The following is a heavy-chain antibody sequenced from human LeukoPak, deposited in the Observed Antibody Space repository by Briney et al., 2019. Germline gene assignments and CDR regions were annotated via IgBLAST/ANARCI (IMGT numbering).Heavy chain of an antibody. D-gene: IGHD6-19*01. CDR1: GGSISSYY. CDR2: IYYSGST. CDR3: ARVGVAGDYFDY. V-gene: IGHV4-59*01. Sequence: SETLSLTCTVSGGSISSYYWSWIRQPPGKGLEWIGYIYYSGSTNYNPSLKSRVTISVDTSKNQFSLKLSSVTAADTAVYYCARVGVAGDYFDYWGRGTLVTVSS. J-gene: IGHJ4*02.